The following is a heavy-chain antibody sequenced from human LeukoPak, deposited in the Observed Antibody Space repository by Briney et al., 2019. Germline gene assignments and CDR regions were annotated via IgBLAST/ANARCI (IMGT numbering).Heavy chain of an antibody. D-gene: IGHD4-17*01. CDR3: AKYWGAYGDYRGRYMDV. Sequence: GGSLRPSCAASGFTFSSYAMSWVRQAPGKGLEWVSTISGSGGTTYYADSVKGRFTISRDNSKNTQYLQMNSLRAEDTAIYYCAKYWGAYGDYRGRYMDVWGKGTTVTVSS. V-gene: IGHV3-23*01. CDR2: ISGSGGTT. CDR1: GFTFSSYA. J-gene: IGHJ6*03.